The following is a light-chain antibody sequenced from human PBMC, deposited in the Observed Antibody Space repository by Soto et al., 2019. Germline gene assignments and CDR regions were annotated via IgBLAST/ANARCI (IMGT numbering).Light chain of an antibody. CDR3: QQYGSSPWT. J-gene: IGKJ1*01. CDR1: QSISTW. V-gene: IGKV1-5*01. CDR2: DAS. Sequence: DIQMTQSPSTLSASVGDRVTITCRASQSISTWLAWYQQKPGKAPKLLIYDASSLESGVPSRFGGGGSGTEFTLTISSLQPDDFAVYYCQQYGSSPWTFGQGTKVEIK.